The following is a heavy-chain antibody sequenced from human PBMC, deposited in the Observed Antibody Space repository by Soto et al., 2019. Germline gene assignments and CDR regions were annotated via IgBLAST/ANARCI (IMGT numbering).Heavy chain of an antibody. J-gene: IGHJ4*02. D-gene: IGHD2-21*01. Sequence: EVQLVESGGGLVKPGGSLRLSCAASEFTFKDAWMSWVRQAPGKGLEWVARIKSYGSGGATEYTEAGKGRLTISKDDSQSTVHLQMNSLRNEDTALYFCIWNTRGEVLGHWGQGTLVTVSS. CDR1: EFTFKDAW. CDR2: IKSYGSGGAT. V-gene: IGHV3-15*01. CDR3: IWNTRGEVLGH.